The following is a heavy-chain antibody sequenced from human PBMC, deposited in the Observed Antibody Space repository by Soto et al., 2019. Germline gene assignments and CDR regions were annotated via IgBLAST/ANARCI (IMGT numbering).Heavy chain of an antibody. V-gene: IGHV5-51*01. D-gene: IGHD2-8*01. CDR3: ARRGRGYCTNGVCPYYYYYYTDV. Sequence: GESLKISCKGSGYSFTSYWIGWVRQMPGKGLEWMGIIYPGDSDTRYSPSFQGQVTISADKSISTAYLQWSSLKASDTAMYYCARRGRGYCTNGVCPYYYYYYTDVWGKGTSVTVSS. CDR1: GYSFTSYW. J-gene: IGHJ6*03. CDR2: IYPGDSDT.